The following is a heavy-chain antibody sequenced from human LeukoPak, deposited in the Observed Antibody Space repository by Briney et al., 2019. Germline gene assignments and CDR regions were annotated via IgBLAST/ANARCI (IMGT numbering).Heavy chain of an antibody. CDR1: GFTFSSYS. V-gene: IGHV3-21*06. CDR2: ISSTSTYI. CDR3: ARDGIDDFNFVYFDL. J-gene: IGHJ4*02. Sequence: GGSLRLSCGASGFTFSSYSMNWVRQAPGKGLEWVATISSTSTYIYYGDSMKGRSTISRDNAKNSLFLQMSSLRVEDTAIYYCARDGIDDFNFVYFDLWGQGALVTVSS. D-gene: IGHD5-24*01.